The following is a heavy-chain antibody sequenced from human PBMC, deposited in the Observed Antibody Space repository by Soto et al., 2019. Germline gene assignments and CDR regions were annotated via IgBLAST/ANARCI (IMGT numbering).Heavy chain of an antibody. J-gene: IGHJ4*02. D-gene: IGHD6-19*01. CDR2: ISSSSSYI. V-gene: IGHV3-21*01. CDR1: GFTFSSYS. CDR3: ATETQQWLVLDY. Sequence: GGSLRLSCAASGFTFSSYSMNWVRQAPGKGLEWVSSISSSSSYIYYADSVKGRFTISRDNAKNSLYLQMNSLRGEDTAVFYCATETQQWLVLDYWGQGTLVTVSS.